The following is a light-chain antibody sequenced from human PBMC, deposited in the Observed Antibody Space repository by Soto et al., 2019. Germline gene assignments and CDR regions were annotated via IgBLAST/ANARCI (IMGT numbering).Light chain of an antibody. Sequence: DIQMTQSPSSLSASVGDRVTITCRASQSINTKLNWYQQKPGKVPNLLIYAASSLQTGVPSRFSGSGSGTDFTLTISSLQPEDFATYYCHQSYKSPPTFGLGTKVDIK. V-gene: IGKV1-39*01. J-gene: IGKJ1*01. CDR2: AAS. CDR3: HQSYKSPPT. CDR1: QSINTK.